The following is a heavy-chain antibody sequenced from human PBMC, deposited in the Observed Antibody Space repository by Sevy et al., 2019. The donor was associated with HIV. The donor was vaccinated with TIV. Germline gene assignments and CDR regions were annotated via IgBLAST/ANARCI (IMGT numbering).Heavy chain of an antibody. Sequence: ASVKVSCKASGFTFSSSAVQWVRQARGQRLEWIGCIGVGSGVTDYAQNFQERVSFIRDLSTSTVYMEVKSLRSDDTAVFYCAAEDMRTFGRHLRVFDFWGQGTMVTVSS. V-gene: IGHV1-58*01. D-gene: IGHD3-16*01. J-gene: IGHJ3*01. CDR2: IGVGSGVT. CDR3: AAEDMRTFGRHLRVFDF. CDR1: GFTFSSSA.